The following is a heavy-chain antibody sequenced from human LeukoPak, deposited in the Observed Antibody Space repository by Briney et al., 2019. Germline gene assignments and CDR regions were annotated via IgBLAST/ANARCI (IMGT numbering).Heavy chain of an antibody. Sequence: PSETLSLTCTVSGGSISSSDYYWSWIRQPPGKGLEWIGCIYYSGSTNYNPSLKSRVTISVDTSKNQFSLKLSSVTAADTAVYYCARGGYSYFDYWGQGTLVTVSS. D-gene: IGHD3-22*01. CDR1: GGSISSSDYY. CDR2: IYYSGST. CDR3: ARGGYSYFDY. J-gene: IGHJ4*02. V-gene: IGHV4-30-4*01.